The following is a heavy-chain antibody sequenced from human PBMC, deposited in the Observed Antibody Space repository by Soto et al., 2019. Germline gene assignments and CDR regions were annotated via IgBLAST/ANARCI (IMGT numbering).Heavy chain of an antibody. J-gene: IGHJ6*02. CDR2: ISADGRDT. V-gene: IGHV3-74*03. CDR1: GFSLSDYW. D-gene: IGHD6-13*01. CDR3: ARRQIPPPTRGAANARGAMDV. Sequence: PGGSLRLSCAASGFSLSDYWMHWVRQVPGKGLLWVSRISADGRDTTYADSVKGRFTISRDNSKNTLYLQMSSLRAEDTGVYYCARRQIPPPTRGAANARGAMDVWGQGTTVTVSS.